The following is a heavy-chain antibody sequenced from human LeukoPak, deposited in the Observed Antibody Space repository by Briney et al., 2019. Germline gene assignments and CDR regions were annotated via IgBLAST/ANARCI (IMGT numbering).Heavy chain of an antibody. V-gene: IGHV1-46*01. Sequence: GASVKVSCKASGCTFTSYYLHCVRQAPGQGLEWMGIINPSSGSTTYAQKFQGRVTMTRDMSTTTVYMELSSLRSDDTAVYYCARDGYSYGYSIDYWGQGTLVTVSS. CDR1: GCTFTSYY. J-gene: IGHJ4*02. CDR2: INPSSGST. D-gene: IGHD5-18*01. CDR3: ARDGYSYGYSIDY.